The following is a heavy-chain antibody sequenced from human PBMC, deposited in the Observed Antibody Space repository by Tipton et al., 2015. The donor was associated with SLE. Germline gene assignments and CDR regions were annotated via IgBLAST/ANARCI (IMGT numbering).Heavy chain of an antibody. CDR1: GGSISSYY. CDR2: IYHSGST. D-gene: IGHD7-27*01. J-gene: IGHJ2*01. CDR3: ARGGANWGGGYFDL. V-gene: IGHV4-59*12. Sequence: LRLSCTVSGGSISSYYWSWIRQPPGKGLEWIGYIYHSGSTYYNPSLKSRVTISVDRSKNQFSLKLSPVTAADTAVYYCARGGANWGGGYFDLWGRGTLVTVSS.